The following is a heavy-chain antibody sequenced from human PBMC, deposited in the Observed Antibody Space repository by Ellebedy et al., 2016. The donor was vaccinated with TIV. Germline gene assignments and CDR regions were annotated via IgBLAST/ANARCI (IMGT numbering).Heavy chain of an antibody. V-gene: IGHV3-21*04. CDR2: ISSSSGYI. CDR3: ARYSGDPSWYLDL. J-gene: IGHJ2*01. CDR1: GFTFSSYS. Sequence: GESLKISCAASGFTFSSYSMNWVRQAPGKGLEWVSFISSSSGYIDYADSVNGRFTISRDNAKNSLYLQMNSLRAEDTALYYCARYSGDPSWYLDLWGRGTLVTVSS. D-gene: IGHD1-14*01.